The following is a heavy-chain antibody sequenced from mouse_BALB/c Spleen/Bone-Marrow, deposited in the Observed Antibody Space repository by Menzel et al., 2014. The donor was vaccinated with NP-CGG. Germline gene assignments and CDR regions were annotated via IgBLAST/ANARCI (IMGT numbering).Heavy chain of an antibody. CDR1: SYSITSNYA. CDR2: ITFSGST. CDR3: ASYGAWFAY. J-gene: IGHJ3*01. V-gene: IGHV3-2*02. D-gene: IGHD1-1*02. Sequence: EVHLVESGTGLVKPSQSLSLTCTVTSYSITSNYAWNWIRQFPGNKLEWVGYITFSGSTSFNPSLKSRISITRDTSKNQFFLLLNSVTTEDTATYYCASYGAWFAYWGQGTLVTVSA.